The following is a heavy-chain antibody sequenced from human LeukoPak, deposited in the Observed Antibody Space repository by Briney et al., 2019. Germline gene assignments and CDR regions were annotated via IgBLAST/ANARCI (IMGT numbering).Heavy chain of an antibody. CDR3: ASLNRVVVPAAKAYYYYGMDV. D-gene: IGHD2-2*01. CDR2: ISYDEAGE. V-gene: IGHV3-30*03. J-gene: IGHJ6*02. Sequence: QAGGSLRLSCAASGFNFSNYGMHWVRQAPGKGLEWVAVISYDEAGEFYADSVKGRFTISRDNSMHTVSLQMSSLRAEDTAVYYCASLNRVVVPAAKAYYYYGMDVWGQGTTVTVSS. CDR1: GFNFSNYG.